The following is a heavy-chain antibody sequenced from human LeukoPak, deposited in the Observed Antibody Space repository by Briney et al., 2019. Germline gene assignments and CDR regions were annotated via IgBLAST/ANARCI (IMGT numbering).Heavy chain of an antibody. D-gene: IGHD6-6*01. Sequence: PSETLSLTCTVSGGSISSYYWSWIRQPPGKGLEWIGYIYYSGSTNYNPSLKSRVTISVDTSKNQFSLKLSSVTAADTAVYYCASLAALPGAFDIWGQGTMVTVSS. V-gene: IGHV4-59*01. CDR2: IYYSGST. CDR3: ASLAALPGAFDI. J-gene: IGHJ3*02. CDR1: GGSISSYY.